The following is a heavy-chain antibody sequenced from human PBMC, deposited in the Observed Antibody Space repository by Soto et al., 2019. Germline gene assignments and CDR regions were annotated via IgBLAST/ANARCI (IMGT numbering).Heavy chain of an antibody. J-gene: IGHJ6*02. Sequence: PGGSLRLSCAASGFTFSSYSMNWVRQAPGKGLEWVSSISSSSSYIYYADSVKGRFTISRDNAKNSLYLQMNSLRAEDTAVYYCARDRQYCSSTSCYRYYYYGMDVWGQGTTVTVSS. CDR2: ISSSSSYI. D-gene: IGHD2-2*01. V-gene: IGHV3-21*01. CDR3: ARDRQYCSSTSCYRYYYYGMDV. CDR1: GFTFSSYS.